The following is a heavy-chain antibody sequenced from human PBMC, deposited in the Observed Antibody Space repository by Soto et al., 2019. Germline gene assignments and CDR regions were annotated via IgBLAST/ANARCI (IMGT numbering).Heavy chain of an antibody. CDR2: ISSSSSYI. D-gene: IGHD2-8*01. CDR3: ARDDTNGYYYGMDV. V-gene: IGHV3-21*01. Sequence: KPGGSLRLSCAASGFTFSSYSMNWVRQAPGKGLEWVSSISSSSSYIYYADSVKGRFTISRDNAKNSLYLQMNSLRAEDTAVYYCARDDTNGYYYGMDVWGQGTTVTVSS. CDR1: GFTFSSYS. J-gene: IGHJ6*02.